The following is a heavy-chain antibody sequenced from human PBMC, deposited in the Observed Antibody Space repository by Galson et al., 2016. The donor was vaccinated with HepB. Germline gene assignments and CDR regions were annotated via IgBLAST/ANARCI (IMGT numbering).Heavy chain of an antibody. J-gene: IGHJ2*01. CDR2: ISSTGSTM. Sequence: SLRLSCAASGFTFSSYSMNWVRLAPGKGLEWVSYISSTGSTMFYTDSVKGRFTISRDNAKNSLYLQMNSLRDEDTAVYYCARRSSSGGYSLANWYFDLWGRGTLVTVSS. CDR3: ARRSSSGGYSLANWYFDL. D-gene: IGHD6-19*01. CDR1: GFTFSSYS. V-gene: IGHV3-48*02.